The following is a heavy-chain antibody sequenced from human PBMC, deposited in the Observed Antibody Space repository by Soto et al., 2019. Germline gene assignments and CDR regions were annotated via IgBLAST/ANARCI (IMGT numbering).Heavy chain of an antibody. D-gene: IGHD3-3*01. J-gene: IGHJ6*04. CDR1: GFTFSSYS. CDR3: ARGAITIFGVVSPMDV. V-gene: IGHV3-48*01. CDR2: ISSSSSTI. Sequence: GGSLRLSCAASGFTFSSYSMNWVRQAPGKGLEWVSYISSSSSTIYYADSVKGRFTISRDNAKNSLYLQMNSLRAEDTAVYYCARGAITIFGVVSPMDVWGKGTTVTVSS.